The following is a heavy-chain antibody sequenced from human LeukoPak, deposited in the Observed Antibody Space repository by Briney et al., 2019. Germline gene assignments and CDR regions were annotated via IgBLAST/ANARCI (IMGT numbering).Heavy chain of an antibody. D-gene: IGHD4-17*01. V-gene: IGHV3-30*04. J-gene: IGHJ4*02. CDR3: ARGGYGDTIDY. Sequence: PGGSLRLSCAASGFTFSRYAMHGVRQAPGKGLEWVAVISYDGSNKYYVDSVKGRLTISRDNSKNTLYLQRNSLRAEDTAVYYCARGGYGDTIDYWGEGTLVTVSS. CDR1: GFTFSRYA. CDR2: ISYDGSNK.